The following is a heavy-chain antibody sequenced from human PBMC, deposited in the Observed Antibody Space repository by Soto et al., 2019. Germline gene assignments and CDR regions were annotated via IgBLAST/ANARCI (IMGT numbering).Heavy chain of an antibody. Sequence: GESLKISCKGSGYSLTSYLIGWVRQMPGKGLEWMGIIYPGDSDTRYSPSFQGQVTISADKSISTAYLQWSSLKASDTAVYYCAKSGLDSSGYYLWHFDYWGQGTLVTVSS. CDR2: IYPGDSDT. D-gene: IGHD3-22*01. CDR1: GYSLTSYL. J-gene: IGHJ4*02. V-gene: IGHV5-51*01. CDR3: AKSGLDSSGYYLWHFDY.